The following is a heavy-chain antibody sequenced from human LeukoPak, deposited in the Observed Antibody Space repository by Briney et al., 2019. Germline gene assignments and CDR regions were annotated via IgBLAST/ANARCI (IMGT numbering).Heavy chain of an antibody. CDR2: INPNSGGT. D-gene: IGHD6-13*01. Sequence: GASVKVSCKASGYTFTGYYMHWVRQAPGQGLEWMGWINPNSGGTNYAQKFQGRVTMTRDTSISTAYMELSRLRSDDTAVYYCARGFYSSSFLGRAADAFDIWGQGTMVTVSS. CDR3: ARGFYSSSFLGRAADAFDI. J-gene: IGHJ3*02. CDR1: GYTFTGYY. V-gene: IGHV1-2*02.